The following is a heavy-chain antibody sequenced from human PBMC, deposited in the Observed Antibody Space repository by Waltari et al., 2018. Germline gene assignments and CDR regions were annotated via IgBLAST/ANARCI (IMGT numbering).Heavy chain of an antibody. CDR1: GFMFSSYE. D-gene: IGHD6-19*01. CDR2: INRNGDTM. J-gene: IGHJ5*02. Sequence: EVQLVESGGGLVQPGGSLRLSCAAPGFMFSSYEMNWVPHAPGKGLEWISWINRNGDTMYYADSVRGRFTISRDNARNSLFLQMNSLRAEDTAIYYCAGWVTYTSDWHGSLAPWGQGTLVTVSS. V-gene: IGHV3-48*03. CDR3: AGWVTYTSDWHGSLAP.